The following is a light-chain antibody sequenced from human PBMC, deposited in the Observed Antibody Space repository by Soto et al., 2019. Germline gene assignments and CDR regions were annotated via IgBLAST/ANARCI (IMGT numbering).Light chain of an antibody. CDR1: NSDIGDYDF. J-gene: IGLJ3*02. V-gene: IGLV2-23*02. CDR3: CSYAGSHTWV. Sequence: QSALTQPASVSGSPGQSITISCTGTNSDIGDYDFVSWYQQHPGKGPKLMISEVKKRPSGVSNRFSGSKSGNTASLTISGLQTEDEADYYCCSYAGSHTWVFGGGTKVTVL. CDR2: EVK.